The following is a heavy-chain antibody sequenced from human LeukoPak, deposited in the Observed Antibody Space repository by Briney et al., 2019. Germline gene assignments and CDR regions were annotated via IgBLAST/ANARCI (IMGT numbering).Heavy chain of an antibody. J-gene: IGHJ2*01. V-gene: IGHV3-23*01. CDR2: ISRGGGTI. CDR3: ARKDGYFDL. CDR1: GFTFSSYW. Sequence: GGSLRLSCAASGFTFSSYWMSWVRQAPGKGLDWVSGISRGGGTIYYADSVKGRFTISRDNSKSTLYLEMNSLRAEDTAVYFCARKDGYFDLWGRGTLVTVSS.